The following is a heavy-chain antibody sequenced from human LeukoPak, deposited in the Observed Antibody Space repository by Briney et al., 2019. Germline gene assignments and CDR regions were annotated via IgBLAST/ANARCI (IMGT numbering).Heavy chain of an antibody. D-gene: IGHD3-16*02. Sequence: GGSLRLSCAASGFTFTNYEINWVRQAPGKGLEWISYITSSGSSIYYADSVKGRFTISRDNAKNSLYLQMNSLRSEDTAVYYCARDLGLRLGELSPIPDYWGQGTLVTVSS. CDR1: GFTFTNYE. CDR2: ITSSGSSI. V-gene: IGHV3-48*03. J-gene: IGHJ4*02. CDR3: ARDLGLRLGELSPIPDY.